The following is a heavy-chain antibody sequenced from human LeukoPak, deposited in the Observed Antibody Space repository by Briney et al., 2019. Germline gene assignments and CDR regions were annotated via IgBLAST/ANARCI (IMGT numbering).Heavy chain of an antibody. D-gene: IGHD4-17*01. J-gene: IGHJ4*02. Sequence: PGGSLRLSCAAPGFNFGGYVMSWVRQAPGKGLEWVSVISRSGDYTKYADSVKGRFTISRDNSKNTLSLQVSGLRAEDTAIYYCAKDRDDSGDYAFDYWGQGILVSVSS. V-gene: IGHV3-23*01. CDR1: GFNFGGYV. CDR3: AKDRDDSGDYAFDY. CDR2: ISRSGDYT.